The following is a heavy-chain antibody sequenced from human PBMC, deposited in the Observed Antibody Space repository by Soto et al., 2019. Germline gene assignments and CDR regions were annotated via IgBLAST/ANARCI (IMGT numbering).Heavy chain of an antibody. V-gene: IGHV4-59*11. J-gene: IGHJ4*02. Sequence: PSETLSLTCTVSSASISSHYWNWIRQPPGKGLEWIGSIYYSGNTNYSPSLKSRVTISVDTSKKQFSLKLSSVTAADTAMYYCARGDCSSTSCYEFDDWGQGTLVTVSS. CDR3: ARGDCSSTSCYEFDD. D-gene: IGHD2-2*01. CDR2: IYYSGNT. CDR1: SASISSHY.